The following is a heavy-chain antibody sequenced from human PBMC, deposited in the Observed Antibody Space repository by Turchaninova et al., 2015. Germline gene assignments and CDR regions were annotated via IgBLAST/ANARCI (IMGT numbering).Heavy chain of an antibody. V-gene: IGHV3-23*01. J-gene: IGHJ4*02. CDR1: GFTFSIYA. D-gene: IGHD4-11*01. CDR3: AKPPTEYASNLYTYYFAY. Sequence: GGGLVQPGGSLRLSCAASGFTFSIYAMNWVRQAPGKGLEWVSAISGSGGSTYYADSVKGRFTISRDNSKNTLYLQMNSLRAEDTAVYYCAKPPTEYASNLYTYYFAYWGQGTLVTVSS. CDR2: ISGSGGST.